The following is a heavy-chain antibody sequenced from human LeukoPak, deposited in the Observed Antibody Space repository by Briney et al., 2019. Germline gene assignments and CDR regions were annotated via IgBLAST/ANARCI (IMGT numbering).Heavy chain of an antibody. CDR2: IYHSGST. CDR3: PRGDSSGWFDY. D-gene: IGHD3-22*01. J-gene: IGHJ4*02. V-gene: IGHV4-39*03. Sequence: SETLSLTCTVSGGSISSNTYYWGWIRQPPGKGLEWIGSIYHSGSTYYNPSLKSRVTISVDTSKNQFSLKLSSVTAADTAVYYCPRGDSSGWFDYWGQGTLVTVSS. CDR1: GGSISSNTYY.